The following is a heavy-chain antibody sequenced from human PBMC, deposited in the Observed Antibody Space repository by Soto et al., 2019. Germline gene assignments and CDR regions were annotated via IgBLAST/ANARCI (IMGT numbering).Heavy chain of an antibody. CDR1: CGSVSSGSYY. Sequence: SDTLSLTCTVSCGSVSSGSYYWSWIRQPPGKGLEWIGYIYYSGSTNYNPSLKSRVTISVDTSKNQFSLKLSSVTAADTAVYYCARGGSIQLWIPDYWGQGTLVTVSS. D-gene: IGHD5-18*01. J-gene: IGHJ4*02. CDR3: ARGGSIQLWIPDY. V-gene: IGHV4-61*01. CDR2: IYYSGST.